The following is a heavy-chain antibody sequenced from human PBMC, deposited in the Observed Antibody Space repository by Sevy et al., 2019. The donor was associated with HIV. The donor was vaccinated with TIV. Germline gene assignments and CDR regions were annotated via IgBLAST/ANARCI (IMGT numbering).Heavy chain of an antibody. V-gene: IGHV1-69*13. CDR3: ARGGGNGWYYFDY. CDR1: GGTFSTYG. CDR2: IIPILGTV. Sequence: ASVKVSCKASGGTFSTYGISWVRPAPRQGPEWMGGIIPILGTVNYAQKFQGRVTITADESTKTAYMELSSLRSEDTAVYYCARGGGNGWYYFDYWGQETLVTVSS. J-gene: IGHJ4*02. D-gene: IGHD6-19*01.